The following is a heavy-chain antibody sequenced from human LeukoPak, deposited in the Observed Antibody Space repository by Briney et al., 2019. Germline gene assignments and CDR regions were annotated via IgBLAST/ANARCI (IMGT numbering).Heavy chain of an antibody. Sequence: ASVKVSCKASGYTLTDYYRHWVRQAPGQGPEWMGWINGNSGGTKYAQKFEGRVTMTSDTSTSTVQMDLGTLRSDDTAVYYCARENIEQWPAFDYWGQGTPVTVSS. V-gene: IGHV1-2*02. CDR3: ARENIEQWPAFDY. CDR1: GYTLTDYY. CDR2: INGNSGGT. J-gene: IGHJ4*02. D-gene: IGHD1/OR15-1a*01.